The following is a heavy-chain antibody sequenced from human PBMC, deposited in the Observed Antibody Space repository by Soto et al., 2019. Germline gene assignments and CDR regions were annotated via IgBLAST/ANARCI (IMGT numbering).Heavy chain of an antibody. D-gene: IGHD3-10*01. CDR2: IIGSGGMT. CDR3: AKDRTMARGIRAFDI. Sequence: EAQLLQSGGGLVPPGGSPRLSCVASGFAFGNYPMAWVRQTPGKGLHWISTIIGSGGMTDYEDSVRGRFTVSTDLSNDTVHLQMTSLRADDTAVYYCAKDRTMARGIRAFDIWGQGTTVTISS. J-gene: IGHJ3*02. CDR1: GFAFGNYP. V-gene: IGHV3-23*01.